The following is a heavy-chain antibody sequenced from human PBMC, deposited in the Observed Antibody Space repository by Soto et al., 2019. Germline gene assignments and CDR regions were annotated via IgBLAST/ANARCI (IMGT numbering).Heavy chain of an antibody. CDR3: ARDLGSKTSSTSFDY. V-gene: IGHV3-33*01. Sequence: PGGSLRLSCAASGFTFGDYGLHWVRQTTGKGLECVAIIWHDGSEQYYAPSVKGRFTVSRDNSKNTMYLQLDGLRVEDTALYYCARDLGSKTSSTSFDYWGQGTLVTVSS. D-gene: IGHD1-7*01. CDR1: GFTFGDYG. CDR2: IWHDGSEQ. J-gene: IGHJ4*02.